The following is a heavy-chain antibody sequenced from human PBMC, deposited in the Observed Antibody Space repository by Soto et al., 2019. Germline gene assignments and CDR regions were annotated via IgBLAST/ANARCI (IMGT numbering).Heavy chain of an antibody. J-gene: IGHJ4*02. CDR2: INAAQGNT. CDR3: ARNAEEFGSGSYSYFDY. D-gene: IGHD3-10*01. V-gene: IGHV1-3*01. CDR1: GYTFTNYA. Sequence: QVRLVQSGAEVKKPGASVKVSCKASGYTFTNYAMHWVRQAPGQRPEWVGRINAAQGNTEYSQRFQGRVSISTDTSATTAYMELSSLTSEDTAVYYCARNAEEFGSGSYSYFDYWGQGTLVTVSS.